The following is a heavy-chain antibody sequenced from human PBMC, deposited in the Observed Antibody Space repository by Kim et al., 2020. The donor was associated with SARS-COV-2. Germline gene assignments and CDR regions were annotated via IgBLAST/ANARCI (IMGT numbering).Heavy chain of an antibody. Sequence: SVKVSCKASGGTFSSYAISWVRQAPGQGLEWMGGIIPIFGTANYAQKFQGRVTITADESTSTAYMELSSLRSEDTAVYYCARESLQWLVPQHQGVFDYWGQGTLVTVSS. D-gene: IGHD6-19*01. J-gene: IGHJ4*02. CDR3: ARESLQWLVPQHQGVFDY. CDR1: GGTFSSYA. V-gene: IGHV1-69*13. CDR2: IIPIFGTA.